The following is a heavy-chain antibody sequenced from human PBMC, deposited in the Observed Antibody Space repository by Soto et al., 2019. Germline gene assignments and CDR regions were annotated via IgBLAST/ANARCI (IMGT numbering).Heavy chain of an antibody. V-gene: IGHV2-5*02. J-gene: IGHJ4*02. CDR3: VHRGPVDETGMGFDF. Sequence: QITLRESGPALVKPTQTLTLTCTFSGFSLNSRGVGVGWVRQPPGKALEWLAIVYWDDDKRYRPSLRSRLSIRKDTPKNQVVLPLTNTDPEDTATYYCVHRGPVDETGMGFDFWGQGSLVTVSS. D-gene: IGHD3-9*01. CDR1: GFSLNSRGVG. CDR2: VYWDDDK.